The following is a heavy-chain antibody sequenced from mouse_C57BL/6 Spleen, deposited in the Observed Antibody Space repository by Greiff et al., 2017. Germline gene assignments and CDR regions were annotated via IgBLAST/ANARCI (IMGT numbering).Heavy chain of an antibody. J-gene: IGHJ4*01. CDR2: IDPSDSYT. V-gene: IGHV1-50*01. CDR1: GYTFTSYW. Sequence: QVQLQQPGAELVKPGASVKLSCKASGYTFTSYWMQWVKQRPGQGLEWIGEIDPSDSYTNYNQKFKGKATLTVDTSSSTAYMRLSSLTSEDSAVYYCARDYYGSSYSYYAMDYWGQGTSVTVSS. CDR3: ARDYYGSSYSYYAMDY. D-gene: IGHD1-1*01.